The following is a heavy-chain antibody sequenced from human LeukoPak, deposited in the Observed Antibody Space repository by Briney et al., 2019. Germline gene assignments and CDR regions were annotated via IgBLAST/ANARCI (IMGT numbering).Heavy chain of an antibody. J-gene: IGHJ6*04. CDR1: GFTFSDYE. CDR2: ISSSGSKK. D-gene: IGHD3/OR15-3a*01. Sequence: PGGSLRLSCAASGFTFSDYEMNWVRQAPGKGLEWVSHISSSGSKKHYADSVKGRFTISRDDAKNSLFLQMQSLRDEDTAVYYCAGGPDYWNEHSATDVWGKGTTVAVSS. CDR3: AGGPDYWNEHSATDV. V-gene: IGHV3-48*03.